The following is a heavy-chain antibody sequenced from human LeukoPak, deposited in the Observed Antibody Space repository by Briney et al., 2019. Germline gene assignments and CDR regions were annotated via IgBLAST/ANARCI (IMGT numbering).Heavy chain of an antibody. V-gene: IGHV4-61*08. Sequence: ASETLSINCTVSGGSISSGDYYWSWIRQPPGKGLEWIGYIYYSGSTNYNPSLKSRVTISVDASKNQFSLKLSSVTAADTAVYYCARQEVSPAAEAFDIWGQGTMVTVSS. CDR3: ARQEVSPAAEAFDI. CDR1: GGSISSGDYY. CDR2: IYYSGST. J-gene: IGHJ3*02. D-gene: IGHD6-13*01.